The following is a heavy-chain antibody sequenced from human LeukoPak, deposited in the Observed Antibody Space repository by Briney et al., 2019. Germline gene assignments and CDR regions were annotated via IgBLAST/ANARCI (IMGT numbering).Heavy chain of an antibody. V-gene: IGHV4-38-2*02. D-gene: IGHD3-3*01. Sequence: PSETLSLTCTVSGYSISSGYYWGWIRPPPGKGLEWIGSIYHSGSTYYNPSLKSRVTISVDTSKNQFSLKLSSVTAADTAVYYCARMSYDRTGEGRANLYYYYMAVWGKGTTVTVSS. J-gene: IGHJ6*03. CDR2: IYHSGST. CDR3: ARMSYDRTGEGRANLYYYYMAV. CDR1: GYSISSGYY.